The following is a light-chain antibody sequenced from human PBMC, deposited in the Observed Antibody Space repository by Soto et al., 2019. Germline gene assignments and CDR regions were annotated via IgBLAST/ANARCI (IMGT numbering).Light chain of an antibody. J-gene: IGKJ4*01. V-gene: IGKV3-11*01. Sequence: EVVLTQSPAXLSXXXXDXXXLSXRASQSVKNYVAWYQQKPGQAPRLLIYDTSNRATGSPARFNGTGSDTDFTLTISNLEPEDFAVYYCLQRNNWPPTFGGGTKVDIK. CDR1: QSVKNY. CDR2: DTS. CDR3: LQRNNWPPT.